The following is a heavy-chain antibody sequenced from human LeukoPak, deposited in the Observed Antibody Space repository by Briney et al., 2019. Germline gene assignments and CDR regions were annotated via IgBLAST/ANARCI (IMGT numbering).Heavy chain of an antibody. CDR2: ISSSSSYI. CDR1: GFTFSSYS. CDR3: ARVNYDFWSATLGYFDY. V-gene: IGHV3-21*01. Sequence: GGSLRLSCAASGFTFSSYSMNWVRQAPGKGLEWVSSISSSSSYIYYADSVKGRFTISRDNAKNSLYLQMNSLRAEDTAVYYCARVNYDFWSATLGYFDYWGQGTLVTVSS. D-gene: IGHD3-3*01. J-gene: IGHJ4*02.